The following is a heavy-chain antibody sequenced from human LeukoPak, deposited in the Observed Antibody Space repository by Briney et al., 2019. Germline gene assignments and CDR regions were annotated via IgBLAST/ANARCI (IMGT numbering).Heavy chain of an antibody. CDR1: GFTFSSYA. CDR2: ISGSGGST. J-gene: IGHJ4*02. D-gene: IGHD1-7*01. CDR3: AKDRIRSTGTISFDY. Sequence: GGSLRLSCAASGFTFSSYAMSWVRQAPGKGLEWVSAISGSGGSTYYADSVKGRFTISRDNSKNTPYLQMNSLRAEDTAVYYCAKDRIRSTGTISFDYWGQGTLVTVSS. V-gene: IGHV3-23*01.